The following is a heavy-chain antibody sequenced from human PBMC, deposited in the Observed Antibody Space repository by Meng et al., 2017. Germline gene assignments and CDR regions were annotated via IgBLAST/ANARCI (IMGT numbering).Heavy chain of an antibody. CDR2: IIPIFGTA. V-gene: IGHV1-69*01. CDR1: GGTFSSYA. D-gene: IGHD7-27*01. J-gene: IGHJ4*02. CDR3: ASNDGTGDRTGGDY. Sequence: QVVLGQPGAEVKKPGSSVKVSCKASGGTFSSYAISWGRQAPGQGLEWMGGIIPIFGTANYAQKFQGRVTITADESTSTAYMELSSLRSEDTAVYYCASNDGTGDRTGGDYWGQGTLVTVSS.